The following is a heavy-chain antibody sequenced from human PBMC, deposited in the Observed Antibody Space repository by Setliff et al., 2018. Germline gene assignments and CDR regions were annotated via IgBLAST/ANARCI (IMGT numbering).Heavy chain of an antibody. CDR1: GYTFTNYG. Sequence: ASVKVSCKASGYTFTNYGVTWVRQAPGQGLEWMGWIGAYNGNTYNAHKFQGRVTMTSDTSTSTAYMELRSLRSEDTAVYYCARVLLGSYCSSTSCRDPQYGMDVWGQGTTVTVSS. CDR2: IGAYNGNT. J-gene: IGHJ6*02. D-gene: IGHD2-2*01. V-gene: IGHV1-18*01. CDR3: ARVLLGSYCSSTSCRDPQYGMDV.